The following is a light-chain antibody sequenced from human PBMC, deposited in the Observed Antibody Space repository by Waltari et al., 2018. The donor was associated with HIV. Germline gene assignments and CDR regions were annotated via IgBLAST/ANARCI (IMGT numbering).Light chain of an antibody. CDR2: EVT. CDR3: SSYTITTAIV. V-gene: IGLV2-14*01. CDR1: NSDVGAYNY. Sequence: QSALTQPASVSGSPGQSITISCTGTNSDVGAYNYVSWYQQHPGKAPKLLIYEVTNQPPGISKRFSGSKSGNTASMTISGLQPEDEADYYCSSYTITTAIVFGGGTKLTVL. J-gene: IGLJ2*01.